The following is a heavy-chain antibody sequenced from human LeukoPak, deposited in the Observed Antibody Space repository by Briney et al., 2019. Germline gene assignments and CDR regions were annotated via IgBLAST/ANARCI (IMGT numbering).Heavy chain of an antibody. J-gene: IGHJ5*02. V-gene: IGHV4-59*01. D-gene: IGHD3-10*01. Sequence: SETLSLTCTVSDGAIAGYSWSWIRQPPGKGLEWIGYIYYSGDTSYNPSLQSRVTVSVDTSKNQFSLKLTSVTAADTAVYYCVRGPYGSGISNWFDPWGQGTLVIVSS. CDR3: VRGPYGSGISNWFDP. CDR2: IYYSGDT. CDR1: DGAIAGYS.